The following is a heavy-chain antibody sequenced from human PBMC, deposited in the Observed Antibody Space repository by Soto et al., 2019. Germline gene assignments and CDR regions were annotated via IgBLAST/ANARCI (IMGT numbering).Heavy chain of an antibody. V-gene: IGHV3-23*01. CDR2: ISANGGRA. Sequence: EAQLLESGGDLIQPGGSLTLSCAASGFTFASHAMSWVRQAPGKGLEWVSGISANGGRANYADSVKGRFIISRDNSKKTLYLEMNSLRAEDTAVYYCARAGGTTVTGLWHFDSWGQGTLVTVSS. D-gene: IGHD4-17*01. J-gene: IGHJ4*02. CDR3: ARAGGTTVTGLWHFDS. CDR1: GFTFASHA.